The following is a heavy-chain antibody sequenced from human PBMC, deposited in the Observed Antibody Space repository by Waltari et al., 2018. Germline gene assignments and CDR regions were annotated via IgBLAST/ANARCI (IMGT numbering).Heavy chain of an antibody. CDR1: GGSVSSYY. CDR3: VRLEDCTGPGGNCYSGDSFAMDV. V-gene: IGHV4-34*02. Sequence: QLQLQQWGAGVLQPSETLSLTCAVYGGSVSSYYWGGIRQPPGEGLEWIGEINHAGYTNYNPSLRSRVTLLVDTSKSQFSLKLNSVTAADTAVYYCVRLEDCTGPGGNCYSGDSFAMDVWGQGTTVTVSS. CDR2: INHAGYT. J-gene: IGHJ6*02. D-gene: IGHD2-8*02.